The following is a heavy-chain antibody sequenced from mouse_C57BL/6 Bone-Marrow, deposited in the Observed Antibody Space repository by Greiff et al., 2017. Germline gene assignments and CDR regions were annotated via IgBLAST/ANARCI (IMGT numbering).Heavy chain of an antibody. J-gene: IGHJ2*01. D-gene: IGHD1-1*01. CDR3: ERRRNYYGSSYDFDY. CDR2: INPSSGYT. Sequence: QVQLQQSGAELARPGASVKMSCKASGYTFTSYPMHWVKQRPGQGLEWIGYINPSSGYTKYNQKFKDKATLTADKSSSTAYMQLSRLTSVDSAVYYGERRRNYYGSSYDFDYWGQGTTLTVSS. CDR1: GYTFTSYP. V-gene: IGHV1-4*01.